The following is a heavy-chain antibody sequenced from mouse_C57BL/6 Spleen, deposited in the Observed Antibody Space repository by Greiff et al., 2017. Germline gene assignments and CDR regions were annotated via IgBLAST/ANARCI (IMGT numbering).Heavy chain of an antibody. CDR2: ISDGGSYT. J-gene: IGHJ2*01. V-gene: IGHV5-4*03. CDR1: GFTFSSYA. CDR3: ARGGDEYYFDY. D-gene: IGHD3-3*01. Sequence: EVKLMESGGGLVKPGGSLKLSCAASGFTFSSYAMSWVRQTPEKRLEWVATISDGGSYTYYPDNVKGRFTISRDNAKNNLYLQMSQLKSEDTAMYYCARGGDEYYFDYWGQGTTLTVSS.